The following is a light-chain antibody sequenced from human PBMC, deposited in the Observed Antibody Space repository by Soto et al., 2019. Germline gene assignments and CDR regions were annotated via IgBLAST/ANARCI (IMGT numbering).Light chain of an antibody. V-gene: IGLV2-14*03. CDR1: SSDIGGFNY. J-gene: IGLJ2*01. Sequence: QSALTQPASVSGSPGRSVTISCTGSSSDIGGFNYVSWYQHLPGRAPKLIIYDVTNRPSGISYRFSASKSGGTASLTISGLQAEDEGDYYCTSYSSSTTHVVFGGGTKLTVL. CDR3: TSYSSSTTHVV. CDR2: DVT.